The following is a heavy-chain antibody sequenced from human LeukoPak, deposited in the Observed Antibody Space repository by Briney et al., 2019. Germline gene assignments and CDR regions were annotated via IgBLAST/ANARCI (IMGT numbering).Heavy chain of an antibody. CDR2: IKQDGSEK. D-gene: IGHD6-13*01. J-gene: IGHJ6*03. CDR1: GFTFSSYW. CDR3: AREYSSSWPLYYYYYYYMDV. V-gene: IGHV3-7*01. Sequence: PGGSLRLSCVASGFTFSSYWISWVRQAPGKGLEWVANIKQDGSEKYYVESVKGRFTISRDNAKNSLYLQMNSLRAEDTAVYYCAREYSSSWPLYYYYYYYMDVWGKGTTVTVSS.